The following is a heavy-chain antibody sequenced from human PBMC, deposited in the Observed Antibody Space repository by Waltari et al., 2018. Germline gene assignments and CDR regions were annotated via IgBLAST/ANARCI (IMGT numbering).Heavy chain of an antibody. V-gene: IGHV4-38-2*02. J-gene: IGHJ5*02. CDR3: ARDKSTAFDP. Sequence: QVQLQESGPGLVKPSETLSLTCAVSGYSISSGYSWGWIRQPPGKGLEWIGSIYHSGSTYYNPSLKSRVTISVDTSKNQFSLKLSSVTAADTAVYYCARDKSTAFDPWGQGTLVTVSS. CDR2: IYHSGST. CDR1: GYSISSGYS.